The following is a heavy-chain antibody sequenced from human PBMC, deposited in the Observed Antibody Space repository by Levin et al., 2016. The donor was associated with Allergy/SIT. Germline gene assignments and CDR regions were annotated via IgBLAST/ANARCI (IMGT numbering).Heavy chain of an antibody. Sequence: ASVKVSCKASGYTFSDYGIGWVRQAPGQGLEWMGYISAKNGNINYAQKVQGRVTMTTDTSTSTAYMELRSLRSDDTAVYYCARDHGSSSSWFHKYWGQGTLVTVSS. V-gene: IGHV1-18*04. D-gene: IGHD6-13*01. CDR1: GYTFSDYG. CDR3: ARDHGSSSSWFHKY. CDR2: ISAKNGNI. J-gene: IGHJ4*02.